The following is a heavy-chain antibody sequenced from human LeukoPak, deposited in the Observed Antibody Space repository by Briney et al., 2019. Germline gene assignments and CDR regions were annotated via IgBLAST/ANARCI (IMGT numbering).Heavy chain of an antibody. CDR2: ISYDGSNK. CDR1: GFTFSSYA. CDR3: AKDSYDASGYPSH. J-gene: IGHJ4*02. Sequence: PGGSLRLSCAASGFTFSSYAMHWVRQAPGKGLEWVAVISYDGSNKYYADSVKGRFTISRDNSKNTLYLQMNSLRAEDTAVYYCAKDSYDASGYPSHWGQGTLVTVSS. D-gene: IGHD3-22*01. V-gene: IGHV3-30*04.